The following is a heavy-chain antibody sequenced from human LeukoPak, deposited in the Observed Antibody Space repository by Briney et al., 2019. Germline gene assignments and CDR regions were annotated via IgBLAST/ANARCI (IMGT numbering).Heavy chain of an antibody. Sequence: GGSLRLSCAASGFTFSSYSMNWVRQAPGKGLKWVSYMSSSSSYIYYADSVKGRFTISRDNAKNSLFLQMNSLRAEDTAVYYCARDTASAIFGVVPKDYWGQGTLVTVSS. J-gene: IGHJ4*02. D-gene: IGHD3-3*01. CDR2: MSSSSSYI. V-gene: IGHV3-21*01. CDR3: ARDTASAIFGVVPKDY. CDR1: GFTFSSYS.